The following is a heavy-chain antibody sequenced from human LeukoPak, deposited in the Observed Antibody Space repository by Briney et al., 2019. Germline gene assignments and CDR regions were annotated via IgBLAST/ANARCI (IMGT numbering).Heavy chain of an antibody. V-gene: IGHV4-59*01. CDR1: GGSISSYY. J-gene: IGHJ6*04. D-gene: IGHD3-10*01. CDR2: IYYSGST. Sequence: KSSETLSLTCTVSGGSISSYYWSWIRQPPGKGLEWIGYIYYSGSTNYNPSLKSRVTISVDTSKNQFSLKLSSVTAADTAVYYCARDRGGSGSQDYYYYGMDVWGKGTTVTVSS. CDR3: ARDRGGSGSQDYYYYGMDV.